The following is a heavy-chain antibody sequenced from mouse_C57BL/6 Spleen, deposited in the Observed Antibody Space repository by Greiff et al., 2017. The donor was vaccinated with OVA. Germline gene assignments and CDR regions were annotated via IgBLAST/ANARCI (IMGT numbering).Heavy chain of an antibody. D-gene: IGHD1-1*01. V-gene: IGHV1-61*01. CDR2: IYPSDSET. J-gene: IGHJ1*03. CDR1: GYTFTSYW. CDR3: ARERDYYGSSYWYFDD. Sequence: QVQLQQPGAELVRPGSSVKLSCKASGYTFTSYWMDWVKQRPGQGLEWIGNIYPSDSETHYNQKFKDKATLTVDKSSSPAYMQLSSLTSVDSAVYYCARERDYYGSSYWYFDDWGTGTTVTVSS.